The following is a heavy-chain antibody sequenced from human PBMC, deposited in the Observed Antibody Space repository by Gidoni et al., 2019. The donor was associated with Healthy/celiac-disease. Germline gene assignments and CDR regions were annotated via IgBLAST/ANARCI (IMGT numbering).Heavy chain of an antibody. CDR3: ARANYDYVWGSSPFDY. J-gene: IGHJ4*02. D-gene: IGHD3-16*01. CDR1: GGSISRVTYY. CDR2: IYTSGST. Sequence: QVQLPESVPGLVKPSQTLSLTFPVSGGSISRVTYYSSWIRQPAGKGLEWIGRIYTSGSTNYNPSLKSRVTISVDTTKNQCYQKLSSVTAADTAGYYCARANYDYVWGSSPFDYWGQGTLVTVSS. V-gene: IGHV4-61*02.